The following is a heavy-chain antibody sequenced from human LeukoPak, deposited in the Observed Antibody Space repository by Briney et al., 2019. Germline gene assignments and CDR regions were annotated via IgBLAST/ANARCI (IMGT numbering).Heavy chain of an antibody. CDR2: ISYDGSNK. CDR3: TIGHYGDYT. V-gene: IGHV3-30*04. CDR1: GFTFSSYA. Sequence: GGSLRLSCAASGFTFSSYAMHWVRQAPGKGLEWVAVISYDGSNKYYADSVKGRFTISRDNAKNSLYLQMSSLKAEDMALYYCTIGHYGDYTWRQGILVTVSS. D-gene: IGHD4-17*01. J-gene: IGHJ4*02.